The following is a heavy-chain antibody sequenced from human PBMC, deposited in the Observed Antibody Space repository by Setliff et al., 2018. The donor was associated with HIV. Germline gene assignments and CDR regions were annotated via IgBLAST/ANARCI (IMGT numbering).Heavy chain of an antibody. D-gene: IGHD3-22*01. V-gene: IGHV4-31*03. Sequence: TLSLTCTVSGGSISSGGYYWSWIRQHPGKGLEWIGYIYYSGSTYYNPSLESRVTISVDTSKNQFSLKLSSVTAADTAVYYCAREATMINAFVIWGQGTMVTVSS. J-gene: IGHJ3*02. CDR2: IYYSGST. CDR1: GGSISSGGYY. CDR3: AREATMINAFVI.